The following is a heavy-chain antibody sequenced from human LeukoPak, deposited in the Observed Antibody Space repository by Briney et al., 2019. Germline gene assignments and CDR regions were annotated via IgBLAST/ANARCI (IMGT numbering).Heavy chain of an antibody. CDR1: GFTVDDYT. J-gene: IGHJ6*03. D-gene: IGHD3-10*01. V-gene: IGHV3-21*01. CDR3: VREGSGSTHYMDV. Sequence: PGGSLRLSCAASGFTVDDYTMSWVRQAPGKGLEWVSSITGSSTSIEYADSVKGRFAISRDNAKNSLFLQMDSLRVDDTAVYYCVREGSGSTHYMDVWGKGTTVTVSS. CDR2: ITGSSTSI.